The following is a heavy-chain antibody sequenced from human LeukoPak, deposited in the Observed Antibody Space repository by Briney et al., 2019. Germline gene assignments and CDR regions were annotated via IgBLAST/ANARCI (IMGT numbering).Heavy chain of an antibody. V-gene: IGHV4-39*07. CDR1: GGSISSSSYY. Sequence: SETLSLTCTVSGGSISSSSYYWGWIRQPPGKGLEWIGSIYYSGSTYYNPSLKSRVTISVDTSKNQFSLKLSSVTAADTAVYYCARGGSYFLFDYWGQGTLVTVSS. J-gene: IGHJ4*02. CDR2: IYYSGST. CDR3: ARGGSYFLFDY. D-gene: IGHD1-26*01.